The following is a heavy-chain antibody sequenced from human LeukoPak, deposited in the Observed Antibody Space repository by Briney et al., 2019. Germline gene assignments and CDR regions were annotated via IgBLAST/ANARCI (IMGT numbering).Heavy chain of an antibody. CDR3: ARQDGDYYDSSGYYYFGY. CDR1: GFTFSSYW. V-gene: IGHV3-7*01. CDR2: IKQDGSEK. Sequence: GGSLRLSCAASGFTFSSYWMSWVRQAPGKGLEWVANIKQDGSEKYYVDSVKGRFTISRDNAKNSLYLQMNSLRAEDTAVYYCARQDGDYYDSSGYYYFGYWGQGTLVTVSS. D-gene: IGHD3-22*01. J-gene: IGHJ4*02.